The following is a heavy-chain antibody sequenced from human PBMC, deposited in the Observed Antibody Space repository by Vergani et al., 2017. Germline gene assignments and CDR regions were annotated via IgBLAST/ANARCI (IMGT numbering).Heavy chain of an antibody. CDR3: ARDQYCLGSGSYPYFYYYCLDV. CDR1: GFTFSSYS. CDR2: ISSSSSYI. V-gene: IGHV3-21*01. D-gene: IGHD3-10*01. Sequence: EVQLVESGGGLVKRGGSLRLSCAASGFTFSSYSMNWVRQAPGKGLEWVSSISSSSSYIHYSDSLKGRFTISRDNAQSSLYLQMNSLSAEDTGVYYCARDQYCLGSGSYPYFYYYCLDVWGQGTAVTVSS. J-gene: IGHJ6*02.